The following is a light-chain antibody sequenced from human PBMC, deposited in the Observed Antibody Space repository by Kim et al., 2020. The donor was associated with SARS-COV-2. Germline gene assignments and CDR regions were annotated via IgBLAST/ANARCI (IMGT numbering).Light chain of an antibody. Sequence: TLTCASSTGAVTSGTSPNWFQQKPGQAPRALIYNTNHRHSWTPARFSGSLLGDKAALTLSGVQPEDEAEYYCLLTYTSPGPQLYVFGTGTKVTVL. CDR3: LLTYTSPGPQLYV. CDR2: NTN. J-gene: IGLJ1*01. CDR1: TGAVTSGTS. V-gene: IGLV7-43*01.